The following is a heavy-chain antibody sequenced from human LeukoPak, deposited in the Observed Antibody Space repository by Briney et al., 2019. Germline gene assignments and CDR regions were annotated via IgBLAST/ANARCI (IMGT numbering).Heavy chain of an antibody. CDR2: ISYDGSDK. V-gene: IGHV3-30*18. CDR3: AKDRSSTYYGMDV. CDR1: GLTFSSYV. Sequence: GRSLRLSCEASGLTFSSYVMHWVRQAPGKGLEWVAVISYDGSDKYYADSVKGRFSISRDNSKNMLYLYMHSLRAEDTAVFYCAKDRSSTYYGMDVWGQGTTVIVSS. J-gene: IGHJ6*02. D-gene: IGHD2-2*01.